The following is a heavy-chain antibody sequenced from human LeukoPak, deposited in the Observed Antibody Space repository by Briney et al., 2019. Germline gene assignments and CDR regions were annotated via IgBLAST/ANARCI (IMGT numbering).Heavy chain of an antibody. CDR2: ISYDGSNK. Sequence: PGRSLRLSCAASGFTFRTYGMYWVRQAPGKGLEWVAAISYDGSNKYYADSVKGRLSISRDNSKDTLYLQVNSLRVEDTAVYYCARDEDCSGGNCYYPANYWGQGTLVTVSS. J-gene: IGHJ4*02. V-gene: IGHV3-30*03. D-gene: IGHD2-15*01. CDR3: ARDEDCSGGNCYYPANY. CDR1: GFTFRTYG.